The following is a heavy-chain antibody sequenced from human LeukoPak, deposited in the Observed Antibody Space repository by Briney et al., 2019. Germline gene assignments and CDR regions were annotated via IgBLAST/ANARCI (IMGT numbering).Heavy chain of an antibody. D-gene: IGHD3-3*01. J-gene: IGHJ6*03. CDR1: GFTFSSYA. CDR2: ISYDGSNK. CDR3: AKDGVTIFGVVIIPDYYMDV. Sequence: GGSLRLSCAASGFTFSSYAMHWVRQAPGKGLEWVAVISYDGSNKYYADSVKGRFTISRDNSKNTLYLQMNSLRAEDTAVYYCAKDGVTIFGVVIIPDYYMDVWGKGTTVTVSS. V-gene: IGHV3-30*04.